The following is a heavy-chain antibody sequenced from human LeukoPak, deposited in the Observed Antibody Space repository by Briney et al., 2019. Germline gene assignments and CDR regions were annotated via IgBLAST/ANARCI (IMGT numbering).Heavy chain of an antibody. Sequence: GGSLRLSCAASGFTFSSYAMSWVRQAPGKGLEWVSGISGSGGSTYYADSVKGRFTISRDNSKSTLYLQMNSLRAGDTAVYYCAKSSGDYFDYWGQGTLVTVSS. D-gene: IGHD3-10*01. J-gene: IGHJ4*02. V-gene: IGHV3-23*01. CDR3: AKSSGDYFDY. CDR1: GFTFSSYA. CDR2: ISGSGGST.